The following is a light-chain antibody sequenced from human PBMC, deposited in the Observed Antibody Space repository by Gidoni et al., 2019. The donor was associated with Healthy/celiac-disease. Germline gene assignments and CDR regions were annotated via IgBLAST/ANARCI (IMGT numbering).Light chain of an antibody. CDR3: QQSYSTPMYT. J-gene: IGKJ2*01. Sequence: DIQITQSPSSLSASVGDRVPITCRASQSISSYLNWYQQKPGKAPKLLIYAASSLQSGVPSRFSGSGAGTDVTLTIRSLQPEDFATYYCQQSYSTPMYTFGQGTKLEIK. V-gene: IGKV1-39*01. CDR2: AAS. CDR1: QSISSY.